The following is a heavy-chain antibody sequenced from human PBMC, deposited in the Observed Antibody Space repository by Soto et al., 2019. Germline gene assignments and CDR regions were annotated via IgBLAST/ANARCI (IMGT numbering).Heavy chain of an antibody. CDR3: ARDAYCSSTSCTTYYYYYYYMDV. CDR1: GFTFSSYS. CDR2: ISSSSSTI. J-gene: IGHJ6*03. Sequence: GGSLRLSCAASGFTFSSYSMNWVRQAPGKGLEWVSYISSSSSTIYYADSVKGRFTISRDNAKNSLYLEMNSLGAEDTAVYYCARDAYCSSTSCTTYYYYYYYMDVWGKGTTVTVSS. V-gene: IGHV3-48*01. D-gene: IGHD2-2*01.